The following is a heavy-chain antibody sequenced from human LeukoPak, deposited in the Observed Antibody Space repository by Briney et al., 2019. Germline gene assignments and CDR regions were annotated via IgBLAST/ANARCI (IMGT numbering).Heavy chain of an antibody. CDR1: GLTFSIYG. J-gene: IGHJ4*02. Sequence: GGSLRLSCAASGLTFSIYGMHWVRQAPGKGLEWVAVIWYDGSNKYYADSVKGRFTISRDNSKNTLYLQMNSLRAEDTAVYYCAKKLVRPLRTLDYWGQGTLVTVSS. V-gene: IGHV3-33*06. D-gene: IGHD3-10*01. CDR3: AKKLVRPLRTLDY. CDR2: IWYDGSNK.